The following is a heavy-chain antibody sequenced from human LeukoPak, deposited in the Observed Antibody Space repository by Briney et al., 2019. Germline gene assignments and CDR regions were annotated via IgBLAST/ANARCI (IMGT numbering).Heavy chain of an antibody. Sequence: SETLSLTCTVSGGSISSYYWSWIRQPPGKGLEWIGYIYYSGSTNYNPSLKSRVTISVDTSKNQFSLKLSSVTAADTAVYYCARVYCSSTSCYGRNDAFDIWGQGTMVTVSS. D-gene: IGHD2-2*01. V-gene: IGHV4-59*01. CDR2: IYYSGST. CDR1: GGSISSYY. CDR3: ARVYCSSTSCYGRNDAFDI. J-gene: IGHJ3*02.